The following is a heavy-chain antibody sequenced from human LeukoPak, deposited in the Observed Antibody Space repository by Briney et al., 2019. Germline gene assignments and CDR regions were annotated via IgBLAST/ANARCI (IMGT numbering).Heavy chain of an antibody. CDR3: ARVGIAARPGFDY. CDR1: GYTFTRYY. Sequence: GASVNVSCKASGYTFTRYYMHWVRQAPGQGLDWMGWINPNSGGTNYAQKFQGRVTMTRDTSISTAYMELSRLRSDDTAVCYCARVGIAARPGFDYWGQGTLVTVSS. J-gene: IGHJ4*02. D-gene: IGHD6-6*01. CDR2: INPNSGGT. V-gene: IGHV1-2*02.